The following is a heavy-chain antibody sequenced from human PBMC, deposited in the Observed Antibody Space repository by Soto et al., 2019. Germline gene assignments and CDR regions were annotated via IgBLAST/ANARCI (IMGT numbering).Heavy chain of an antibody. CDR2: ISYDGSNK. V-gene: IGHV3-30*18. CDR3: AKDGEMATILYY. Sequence: GGSLRLSCAASGFTFSSYGMHWVRQAPGKGLEWVAVISYDGSNKYYADSVKGRFTISRDNSKNTLYLQMNSLRAEDTAVYYCAKDGEMATILYYWGQGTLVTVSS. CDR1: GFTFSSYG. J-gene: IGHJ4*02. D-gene: IGHD5-12*01.